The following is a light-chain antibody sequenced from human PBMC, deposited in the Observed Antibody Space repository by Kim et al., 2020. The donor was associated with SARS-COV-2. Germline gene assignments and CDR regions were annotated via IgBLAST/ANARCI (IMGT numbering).Light chain of an antibody. CDR1: KLGDKY. CDR2: QDS. CDR3: QAWDSSLGGVV. Sequence: SYELTQPPSVSVSPGQTASITCSGDKLGDKYACWYQQKPGQSPVLVIYQDSKRPSGIPERFSGSNSGNTATLTISGTQAMDEADYYCQAWDSSLGGVVFGGGTQLTVL. J-gene: IGLJ2*01. V-gene: IGLV3-1*01.